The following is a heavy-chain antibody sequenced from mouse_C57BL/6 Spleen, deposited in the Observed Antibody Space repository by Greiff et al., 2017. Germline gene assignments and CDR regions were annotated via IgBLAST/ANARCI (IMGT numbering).Heavy chain of an antibody. CDR2: IDPEDGET. D-gene: IGHD2-5*01. CDR3: APSYYSNSWFAY. V-gene: IGHV14-2*01. J-gene: IGHJ3*01. Sequence: VQLQQSGAELVKPGASVKLSCTASGFNIKDYYMHWVKQRTEQGLEWIGRIDPEDGETKYDPKFQGKATITADTSSNTAYLQLSSLTSEDTAVYYCAPSYYSNSWFAYWGQGTLVTVSA. CDR1: GFNIKDYY.